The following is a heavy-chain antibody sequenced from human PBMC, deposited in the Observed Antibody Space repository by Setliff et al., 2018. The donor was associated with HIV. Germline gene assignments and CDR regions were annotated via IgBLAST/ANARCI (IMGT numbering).Heavy chain of an antibody. CDR3: ARDGYYYGSGSYSSFDY. Sequence: ASVKVSCKASGYTFTSYYINWVRQATGQGLEWMGWMNPNSGNTGYAQKFQGRVTITRNTSTSTAYMELRSLRSDDTAVYYCARDGYYYGSGSYSSFDYWGQGTLVTVSS. V-gene: IGHV1-8*03. CDR2: MNPNSGNT. CDR1: GYTFTSYY. J-gene: IGHJ4*02. D-gene: IGHD3-10*01.